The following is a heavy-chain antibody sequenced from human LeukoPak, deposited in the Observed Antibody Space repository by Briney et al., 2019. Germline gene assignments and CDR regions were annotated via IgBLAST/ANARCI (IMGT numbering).Heavy chain of an antibody. V-gene: IGHV3-74*01. Sequence: GGSLRLSCAASGFPFSSYAMYWVRQAPGKGLVWVSRVHGDGNNIGYADSVRGRFTISRDNAKNTLYLQMNSLRAEDTAVYYCASDAGYGLFWGQGTLVTVSS. J-gene: IGHJ4*02. CDR2: VHGDGNNI. CDR3: ASDAGYGLF. CDR1: GFPFSSYA. D-gene: IGHD2-15*01.